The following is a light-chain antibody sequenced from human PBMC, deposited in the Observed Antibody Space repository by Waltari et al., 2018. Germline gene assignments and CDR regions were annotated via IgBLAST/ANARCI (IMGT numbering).Light chain of an antibody. CDR1: SSNIGTHT. J-gene: IGLJ2*01. CDR3: SAWDGSLTGGSLTGVV. CDR2: LNN. V-gene: IGLV1-44*01. Sequence: QSVLTQPPSVSGTPGQRVTISCSGSSSNIGTHTVNWYQQFPGTAPKLPLYLNNQRPAGVPDRFSCSKSGTSASLAISGLQSEDEAHYYCSAWDGSLTGGSLTGVVFGGGTKLTVL.